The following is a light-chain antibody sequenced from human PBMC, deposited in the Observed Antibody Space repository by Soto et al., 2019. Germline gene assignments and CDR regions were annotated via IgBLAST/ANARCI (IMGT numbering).Light chain of an antibody. CDR2: DAS. Sequence: DIQMPQSPSTLSASVGYRVTITCRPSQSISSWLAWYQQKPGKAPKLLIYDASSLESGVPSRFSGSGSGTEFTLTISSLQPDDFATYYCQQYNSESTFGPGTKVDIK. V-gene: IGKV1-5*01. CDR3: QQYNSEST. CDR1: QSISSW. J-gene: IGKJ3*01.